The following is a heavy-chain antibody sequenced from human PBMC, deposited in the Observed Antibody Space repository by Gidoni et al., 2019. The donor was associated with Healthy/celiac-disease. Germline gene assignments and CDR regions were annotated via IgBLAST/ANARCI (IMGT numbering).Heavy chain of an antibody. CDR3: TTDGGYDAFDI. J-gene: IGHJ3*02. CDR2: IKSKTDGGTT. Sequence: EVQLVESGGGLVKPGWSLSLSWAASGFTFSNAWMSWVRQAPGKGLEWVGRIKSKTDGGTTDYAAPVKGRFTISRDDSKNTLYLQMNSLKTEDTAVYYCTTDGGYDAFDIWGQGTMVTVSS. D-gene: IGHD5-12*01. CDR1: GFTFSNAW. V-gene: IGHV3-15*01.